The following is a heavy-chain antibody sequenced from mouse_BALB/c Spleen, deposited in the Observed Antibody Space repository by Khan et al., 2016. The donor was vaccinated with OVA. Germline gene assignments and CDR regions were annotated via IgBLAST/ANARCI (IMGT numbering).Heavy chain of an antibody. J-gene: IGHJ1*01. CDR2: IAPANGNT. CDR1: GFNIKDTY. V-gene: IGHV14-3*02. D-gene: IGHD2-12*01. CDR3: ARPSYDPRDFEV. Sequence: VQLQQSGAQLVKPGASVRLSCTASGFNIKDTYIHWVKQRPEQGLEWIGRIAPANGNTQYDPRVQDKATITSDTSSNTSYLQLSSLTSEDTAVCYCARPSYDPRDFEVWGAGTTVTVSS.